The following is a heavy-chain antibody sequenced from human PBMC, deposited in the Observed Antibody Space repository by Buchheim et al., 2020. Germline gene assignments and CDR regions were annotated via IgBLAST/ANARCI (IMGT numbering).Heavy chain of an antibody. Sequence: QAQLVESGGGVVQPGGSLRLSCAVSGLAFDSSSMNWVRQPPGKGLDWVAFIFDDGTYTNSADSVKGRFTISRANAKNTVYLELNSVRPEDTAVYYCARQRGEHFDYWGQGTL. J-gene: IGHJ4*02. D-gene: IGHD2-21*01. V-gene: IGHV3-30-3*01. CDR1: GLAFDSSS. CDR2: IFDDGTYT. CDR3: ARQRGEHFDY.